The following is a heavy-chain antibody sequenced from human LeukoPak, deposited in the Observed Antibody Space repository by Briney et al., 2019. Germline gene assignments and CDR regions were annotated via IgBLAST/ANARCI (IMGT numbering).Heavy chain of an antibody. J-gene: IGHJ4*02. CDR3: AKGGRYCSGGSCYLAYYLDY. CDR2: ISGSGGST. V-gene: IGHV3-23*01. D-gene: IGHD2-15*01. Sequence: GGSLRLSCAASGFTFSSYAMSWVRQAPGKGLEWVSAISGSGGSTYYADSVKGRFTISRDNSKNTLYLQMNSLRAEDTAVYYCAKGGRYCSGGSCYLAYYLDYWGQGTLVTVSS. CDR1: GFTFSSYA.